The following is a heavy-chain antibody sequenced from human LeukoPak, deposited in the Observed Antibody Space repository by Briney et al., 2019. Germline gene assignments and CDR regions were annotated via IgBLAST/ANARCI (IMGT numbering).Heavy chain of an antibody. CDR2: IYYSGST. J-gene: IGHJ4*02. CDR3: ATTNDYGGNPFDY. V-gene: IGHV4-39*01. Sequence: SSETLSLTCTVSGGSIDSTNYYWGWIRQPPGKGLEWIGSIYYSGSTYYNPSLKSRVTISVDTSKNQFSLKLSSVTAADTAVYYCATTNDYGGNPFDYWGQGTLVTVSS. CDR1: GGSIDSTNYY. D-gene: IGHD4-23*01.